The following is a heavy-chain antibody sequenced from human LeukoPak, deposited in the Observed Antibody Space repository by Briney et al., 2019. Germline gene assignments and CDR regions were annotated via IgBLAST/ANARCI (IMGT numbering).Heavy chain of an antibody. CDR2: ITWDGGST. D-gene: IGHD1-1*01. J-gene: IGHJ5*02. V-gene: IGHV3-43*01. Sequence: GGSLRLSCAASGFTFDDYSMHWVRQAPGKGLEWVSLITWDGGSTYYADSVKGRFTISRDNPGNVMYLQMDSLRAEDTAVYYCTRVAQSGPTGWFDPWGQGTLVTVSS. CDR3: TRVAQSGPTGWFDP. CDR1: GFTFDDYS.